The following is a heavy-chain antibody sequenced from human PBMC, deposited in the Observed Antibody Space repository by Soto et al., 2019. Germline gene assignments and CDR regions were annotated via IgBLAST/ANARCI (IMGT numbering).Heavy chain of an antibody. CDR2: IIPIFGTA. CDR3: ARPYRSGWYSGFDY. Sequence: GASVKVSCKASGGTFSSYAISWVRQAPGQGLEWMGGIIPIFGTANYAQKFQGRVTITADESTSTAYMELSSLRSEDTAVYYCARPYRSGWYSGFDYWGQGTLVTVSS. D-gene: IGHD6-19*01. J-gene: IGHJ4*02. V-gene: IGHV1-69*13. CDR1: GGTFSSYA.